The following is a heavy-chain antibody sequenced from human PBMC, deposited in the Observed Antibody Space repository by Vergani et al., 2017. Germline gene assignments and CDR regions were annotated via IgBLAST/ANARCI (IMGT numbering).Heavy chain of an antibody. J-gene: IGHJ3*02. Sequence: QVQLVESGGGVVQPGRSLRLSCAASGFTFSSYGMHWVRQAPGKGLEWVAVIWYDGSNKNYADSVKGRFTISRDNSKNTLYVQMKSLGAEDTSVYYCAKDWGLFTYYYGSGSSGDAFDIWGQGTMVTVSS. CDR3: AKDWGLFTYYYGSGSSGDAFDI. CDR1: GFTFSSYG. D-gene: IGHD3-10*01. V-gene: IGHV3-33*06. CDR2: IWYDGSNK.